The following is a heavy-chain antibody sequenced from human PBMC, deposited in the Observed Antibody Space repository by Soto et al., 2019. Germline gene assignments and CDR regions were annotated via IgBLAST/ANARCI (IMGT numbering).Heavy chain of an antibody. J-gene: IGHJ3*02. V-gene: IGHV3-74*01. D-gene: IGHD2-15*01. CDR1: GFTFSRYW. CDR2: INTDGSTT. Sequence: GGSLRLSCAASGFTFSRYWMHWVRQAPGKGLVWVSRINTDGSTTGYADSVKGRFTVSRDNAKNTLYLQMNSLRAEDTAVYYCTRRTPSCSGGSCYPDAFDMWGQGTMGTVS. CDR3: TRRTPSCSGGSCYPDAFDM.